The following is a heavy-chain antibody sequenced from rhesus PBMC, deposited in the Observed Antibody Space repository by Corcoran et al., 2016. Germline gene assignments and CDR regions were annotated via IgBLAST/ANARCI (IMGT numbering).Heavy chain of an antibody. CDR1: GGSISSSY. V-gene: IGHV4-169*02. J-gene: IGHJ4*01. CDR3: VRDKDYGYDY. Sequence: QLQLQESGPGLVKPSETLSVTCAVSGGSISSSYWSWIRQAPGKGLEWIGYIYGRDNSTNYNPSLKSRVTLSIDTSKNQFSLMLNSMTAADTAVYYCVRDKDYGYDYWGQGVLVTVSS. CDR2: IYGRDNST. D-gene: IGHD4-29*01.